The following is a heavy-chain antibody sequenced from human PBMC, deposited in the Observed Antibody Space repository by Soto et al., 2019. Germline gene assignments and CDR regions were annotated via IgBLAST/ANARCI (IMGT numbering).Heavy chain of an antibody. J-gene: IGHJ4*02. CDR1: GGSLCGHY. V-gene: IGHV4-34*01. CDR2: INHSGNT. CDR3: ARGGRGSPSGLDY. Sequence: PSETLSLTCAVYGGSLCGHYWSWIRQPPGKGLEWIGEINHSGNTNHNPALKSRVTISVDRSRNQFSLRLSSVTAADTAVYYCARGGRGSPSGLDYSGQGILVTVSS. D-gene: IGHD6-6*01.